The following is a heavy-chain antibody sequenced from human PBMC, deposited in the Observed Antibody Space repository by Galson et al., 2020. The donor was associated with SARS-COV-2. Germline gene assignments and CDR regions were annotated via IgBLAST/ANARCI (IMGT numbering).Heavy chain of an antibody. J-gene: IGHJ4*02. CDR2: ITENSRII. Sequence: GGSLRLSCEASGFTFSRYNMHWVRQAPGTGLEWVSSITENSRIIDYADSVKGRFTISRDNAKDSLYLQMNSLRADDTAVYYWARDQYLIHGIDASCYSWGQGTSVTVSS. CDR3: ARDQYLIHGIDASCYS. CDR1: GFTFSRYN. V-gene: IGHV3-21*01. D-gene: IGHD1-1*01.